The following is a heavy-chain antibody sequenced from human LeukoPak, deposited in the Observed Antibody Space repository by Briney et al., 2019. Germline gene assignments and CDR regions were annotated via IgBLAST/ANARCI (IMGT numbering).Heavy chain of an antibody. Sequence: SETLSLTCTVSGGSISSYYWSWIRQPPGKGLEWIGYIYDSGSTNYNPSLKSRVTISVDTSKNQFSLKLSSVTAADTAVYYCARATAVKYYYDSSGYYRLDYYYYYMDVWGKGTTVTISS. D-gene: IGHD3-22*01. J-gene: IGHJ6*03. CDR2: IYDSGST. CDR1: GGSISSYY. CDR3: ARATAVKYYYDSSGYYRLDYYYYYMDV. V-gene: IGHV4-59*12.